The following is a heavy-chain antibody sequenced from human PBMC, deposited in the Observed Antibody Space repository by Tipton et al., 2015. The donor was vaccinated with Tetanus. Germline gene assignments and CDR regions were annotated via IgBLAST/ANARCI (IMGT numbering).Heavy chain of an antibody. CDR3: ARRSVSARFDD. J-gene: IGHJ4*02. V-gene: IGHV4-31*03. CDR1: GGSISSGGYY. D-gene: IGHD6-6*01. Sequence: TLSLTCTVSGGSISSGGYYWSWIRQYPGKGLEWIGYIYYSGSTYYNPSLKSRVTISVDMSKNQFSLKLRSVTAADTAVYYCARRSVSARFDDWGQGAQVTVSS. CDR2: IYYSGST.